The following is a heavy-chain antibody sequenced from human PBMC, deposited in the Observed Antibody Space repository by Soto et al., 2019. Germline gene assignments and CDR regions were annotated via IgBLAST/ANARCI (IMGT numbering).Heavy chain of an antibody. CDR3: ASSRKGDWTCDH. Sequence: QVQLQESGPGLVKPSQTLSLTCTVSGDSISSGAYYWSWVSQLPGKGLEWIGYIHSSGSSYYTPSLKSRLTISIDTSANQFFLNLNSVTAADTAVYYCASSRKGDWTCDHWGQGTLVTVSS. CDR2: IHSSGSS. V-gene: IGHV4-31*03. D-gene: IGHD2-21*02. J-gene: IGHJ4*02. CDR1: GDSISSGAYY.